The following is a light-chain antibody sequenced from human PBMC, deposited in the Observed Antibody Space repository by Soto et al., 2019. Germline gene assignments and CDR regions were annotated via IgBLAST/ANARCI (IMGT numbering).Light chain of an antibody. J-gene: IGLJ2*01. CDR1: SSDVGGYKY. Sequence: QSALTQPASVSGSPGQSITISCTGTSSDVGGYKYVSWYQQYPGKAPKLMIYDVSDRPSGVSNRFSGSKSGNTASLTISGLQAEDEADYYCSSYTSSSTLAFGGGTKVTVL. V-gene: IGLV2-14*01. CDR2: DVS. CDR3: SSYTSSSTLA.